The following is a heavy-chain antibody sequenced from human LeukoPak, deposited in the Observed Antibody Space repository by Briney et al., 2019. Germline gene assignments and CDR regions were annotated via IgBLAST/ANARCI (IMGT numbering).Heavy chain of an antibody. CDR3: AGGPRWFDP. D-gene: IGHD6-25*01. J-gene: IGHJ5*02. CDR2: INTNTGNP. CDR1: GYTFTDYY. V-gene: IGHV7-4-1*02. Sequence: ASVKVSCKASGYTFTDYYIHWVRQAPGQGLEWMGWINTNTGNPTYAQGFTGRFVFSLDTSVSTAYLQISSLKAEDTAVYYCAGGPRWFDPWGQGTLVTVSS.